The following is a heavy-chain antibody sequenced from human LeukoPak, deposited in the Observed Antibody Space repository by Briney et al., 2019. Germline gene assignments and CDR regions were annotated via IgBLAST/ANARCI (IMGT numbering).Heavy chain of an antibody. V-gene: IGHV4-34*11. D-gene: IGHD2-2*01. CDR3: ARLRDCSDTSCYWFDP. Sequence: SETLSLTCAVYGGSFSGYYWSWIRQPPGKGLEWIGYIYYSGSTNYNPSLKSRVTISVDTSKNQFSLKLYSVTAADTAVYYCARLRDCSDTSCYWFDPWGQGTLVTVSS. J-gene: IGHJ5*02. CDR1: GGSFSGYY. CDR2: IYYSGST.